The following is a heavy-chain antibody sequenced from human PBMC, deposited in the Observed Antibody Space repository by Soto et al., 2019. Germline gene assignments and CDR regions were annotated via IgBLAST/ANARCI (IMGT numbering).Heavy chain of an antibody. D-gene: IGHD5-18*01. CDR2: INTGNGNT. CDR3: ATGYSYGRADY. Sequence: QVQLVQSGAEVKKPGASVKVSCKASGYIFTTYAMHWVRQAPGQRLEWMGWINTGNGNTKYSQKCQGRVTISRDTAASTAYMELSSLRSEDTAMYYCATGYSYGRADYWGQGTLVTVSS. J-gene: IGHJ4*02. V-gene: IGHV1-3*04. CDR1: GYIFTTYA.